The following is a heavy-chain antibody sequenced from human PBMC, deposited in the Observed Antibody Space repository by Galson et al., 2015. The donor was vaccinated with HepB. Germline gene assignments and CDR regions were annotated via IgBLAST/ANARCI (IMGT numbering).Heavy chain of an antibody. CDR2: ISASGRVT. J-gene: IGHJ4*02. CDR1: GSSFNTYA. V-gene: IGHV3-23*01. Sequence: SLRLSCAASGSSFNTYAMSWVRQAPGEGLEWVSGISASGRVTYYAESLKGRVTISRNKYRNTLYLQMNSLTVEDTAVYYCAKASGPAAGYLDDWGQGTLVTVSS. D-gene: IGHD6-13*01. CDR3: AKASGPAAGYLDD.